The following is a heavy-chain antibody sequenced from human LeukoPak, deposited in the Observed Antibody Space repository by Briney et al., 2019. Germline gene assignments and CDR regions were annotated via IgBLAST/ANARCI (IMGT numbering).Heavy chain of an antibody. J-gene: IGHJ5*02. CDR1: GYSISSGYY. Sequence: SETLSLTCAVSGYSISSGYYWGWIRQPPGKGLEWIGSIYHSGSTYYNPSLKSRVTISVDTSKNQFSLKLSSVTAADTAVYYCATLDIVVVPAAIDPWGQGTLVTVSS. D-gene: IGHD2-2*01. V-gene: IGHV4-38-2*01. CDR2: IYHSGST. CDR3: ATLDIVVVPAAIDP.